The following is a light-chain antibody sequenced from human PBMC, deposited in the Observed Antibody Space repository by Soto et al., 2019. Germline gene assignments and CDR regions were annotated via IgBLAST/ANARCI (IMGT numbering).Light chain of an antibody. CDR3: KQALQTNT. J-gene: IGKJ2*01. CDR2: LGS. Sequence: DIVMTQSPLSLPVTPGEPASISCRSSQSLLHSNGYNYLDWYLQKPGQSPQLLIYLGSDRTSGVPDRFSGSGSGTGFTLTISRVESADVGVYYCKQALQTNTFGQGTKLEIK. V-gene: IGKV2-28*01. CDR1: QSLLHSNGYNY.